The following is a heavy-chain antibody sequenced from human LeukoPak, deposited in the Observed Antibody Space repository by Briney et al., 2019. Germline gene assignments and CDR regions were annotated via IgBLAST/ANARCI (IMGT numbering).Heavy chain of an antibody. J-gene: IGHJ3*02. Sequence: ASVKVSCKASGFTFTSSAMQWVRQARGQRLEWIGWIVVGSGNTNYAQKFQGRVTITRDMSTSTAYMELSSLRSEDTAVYYCAAPLTMITLNVFDIWGQGTMVTVSS. D-gene: IGHD3-22*01. CDR1: GFTFTSSA. CDR2: IVVGSGNT. V-gene: IGHV1-58*02. CDR3: AAPLTMITLNVFDI.